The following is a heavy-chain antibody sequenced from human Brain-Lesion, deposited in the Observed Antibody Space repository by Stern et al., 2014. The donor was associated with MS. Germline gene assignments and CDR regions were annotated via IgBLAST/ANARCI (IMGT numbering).Heavy chain of an antibody. J-gene: IGHJ6*02. D-gene: IGHD2-2*01. V-gene: IGHV4-61*02. CDR2: IFNSGST. Sequence: VQLVQSGPGLVKPSQTLSLSCTVSGGSISSGGYYWSWIRQPAGKGLEWIGRIFNSGSTSYNPPLQSRVTISIDTSNNQFSLRLNSMTAADTAVYYCARGRVVPGFQYYATDVWGQGTTVIVSS. CDR3: ARGRVVPGFQYYATDV. CDR1: GGSISSGGYY.